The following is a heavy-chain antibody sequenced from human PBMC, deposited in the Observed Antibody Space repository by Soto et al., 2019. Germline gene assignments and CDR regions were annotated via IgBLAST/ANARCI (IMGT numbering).Heavy chain of an antibody. V-gene: IGHV3-23*01. CDR1: GFTVSSNY. Sequence: GGSLRLSCATSGFTVSSNYMSWVRQAPGKGLEWVSGISGSGDSTYYADSVKGRFTISRDNSKNTLYLQMNSLRAEDTAVYYCAKGVPGIAVAGTRYFQHWGQGTLVTVSS. CDR2: ISGSGDST. CDR3: AKGVPGIAVAGTRYFQH. D-gene: IGHD6-19*01. J-gene: IGHJ1*01.